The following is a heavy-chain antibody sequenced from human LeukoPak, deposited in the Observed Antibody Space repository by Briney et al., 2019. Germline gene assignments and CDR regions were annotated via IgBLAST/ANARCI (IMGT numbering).Heavy chain of an antibody. D-gene: IGHD6-13*01. CDR1: GFTFSSYS. V-gene: IGHV3-21*01. CDR2: ISSSSKYT. Sequence: GGSLTLSCAASGFTFSSYSINSVRQAPRKGRECVSSISSSSKYTYYADSVQCRFTISSDSAKNSLYLQMKSLRAEDTAVYYCARDAKVWQLGRYYYYMDVWGKGTKVTVSS. J-gene: IGHJ6*03. CDR3: ARDAKVWQLGRYYYYMDV.